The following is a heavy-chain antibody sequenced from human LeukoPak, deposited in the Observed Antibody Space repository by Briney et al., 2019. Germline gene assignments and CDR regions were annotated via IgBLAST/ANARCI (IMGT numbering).Heavy chain of an antibody. V-gene: IGHV3-74*01. CDR3: ARAYSGYDPYYFDY. J-gene: IGHJ4*02. CDR1: GFTVSRHW. Sequence: GGSLRLSCAASGFTVSRHWMHWVRQAPGKGLVWISRINSDGRVTDYADFVKGRFTISRDNSKNTLYLQMNSLRAEDTAVYYCARAYSGYDPYYFDYWGQGTLVTVSS. CDR2: INSDGRVT. D-gene: IGHD5-12*01.